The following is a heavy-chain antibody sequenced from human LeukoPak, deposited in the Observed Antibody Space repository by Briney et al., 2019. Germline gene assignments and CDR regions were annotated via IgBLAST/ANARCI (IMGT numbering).Heavy chain of an antibody. V-gene: IGHV4-4*07. CDR2: IYSNGNT. J-gene: IGHJ4*02. CDR1: GGSISSSNW. Sequence: PSGTLSLTCAVSGGSISSSNWWSWIRQPAGKGLEWIGRIYSNGNTYYNPSLNSRVTMSVDTSKNQFSLKLSSVTAADTAVYYCARDQSGYSNFDYWGQGTLVTVSS. D-gene: IGHD5-12*01. CDR3: ARDQSGYSNFDY.